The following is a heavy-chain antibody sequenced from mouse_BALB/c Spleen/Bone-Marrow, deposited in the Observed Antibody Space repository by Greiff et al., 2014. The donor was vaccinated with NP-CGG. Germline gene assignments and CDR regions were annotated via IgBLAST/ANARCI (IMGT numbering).Heavy chain of an antibody. CDR1: GFTFTDYY. V-gene: IGHV7-3*02. CDR3: ARDIKDDWFAY. Sequence: EVKLVESGGGLVQPGGSLRLSCATSGFTFTDYYMSWVRQPPGKALEWLGFIRNKANGYTTEYSASVKGRFTISRDNSQSILYPQMNTLRAEDSATYYCARDIKDDWFAYWGQGTLVTVSA. J-gene: IGHJ3*01. CDR2: IRNKANGYTT. D-gene: IGHD1-3*01.